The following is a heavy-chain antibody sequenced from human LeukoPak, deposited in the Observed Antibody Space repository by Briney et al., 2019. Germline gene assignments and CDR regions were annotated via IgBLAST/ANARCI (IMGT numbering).Heavy chain of an antibody. Sequence: SQTLSLTCTVSGGSISSGSYYWSWIRQHPGKGLEWIGYIYYSGSTYYNPSLKSRVTISVDTSKNQFSLKLSSVTAADTAVYYCARGRGPAYDILTGYYPVFDYWGQGTLVTVSS. CDR1: GGSISSGSYY. D-gene: IGHD3-9*01. CDR3: ARGRGPAYDILTGYYPVFDY. V-gene: IGHV4-31*03. J-gene: IGHJ4*02. CDR2: IYYSGST.